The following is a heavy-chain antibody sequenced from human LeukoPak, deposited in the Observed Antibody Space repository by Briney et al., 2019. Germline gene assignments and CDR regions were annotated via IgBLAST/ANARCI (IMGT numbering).Heavy chain of an antibody. V-gene: IGHV3-43*02. J-gene: IGHJ4*02. CDR1: GFSYDDYG. Sequence: GGSLRLSCAASGFSYDDYGMHWARQAPGKGLEWVSLISGDGGSTNYADSVEGRYPLSRDKNNNSRYLQMNSLRTEDTALYYCAKDIGSYYYGSGSYPDYGGQGTLVTVSS. CDR3: AKDIGSYYYGSGSYPDY. CDR2: ISGDGGST. D-gene: IGHD3-10*01.